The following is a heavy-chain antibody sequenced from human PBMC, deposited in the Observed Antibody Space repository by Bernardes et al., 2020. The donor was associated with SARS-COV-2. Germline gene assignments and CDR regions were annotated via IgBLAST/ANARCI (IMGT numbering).Heavy chain of an antibody. J-gene: IGHJ6*02. CDR2: ISGYNGNT. CDR1: GYTFTTYG. CDR3: ARVGCGGDCYPNPRPYYYYGMDV. V-gene: IGHV1-18*01. Sequence: ASTKVYCKASGYTFTTYGISWVRQAAGHGLEWMGWISGYNGNTYYAQKLQDRVTMTTDTSTSTAHMELRSLRSDDTAVYYCARVGCGGDCYPNPRPYYYYGMDVWGQGTTVTVS. D-gene: IGHD2-21*01.